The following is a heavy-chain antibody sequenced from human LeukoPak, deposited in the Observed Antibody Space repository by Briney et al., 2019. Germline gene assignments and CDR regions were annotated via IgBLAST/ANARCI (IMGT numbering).Heavy chain of an antibody. Sequence: PGGSLRLSCAASGFTFSNYWMNWVRQAPGKGLEWVANIKQDGSGQYYVDSVKGRFTISRDNAKNSLYLQMNSLRAEDTAVYYCASQKTVVTTFDSRGQGTLVTVSS. D-gene: IGHD2-21*02. CDR1: GFTFSNYW. CDR3: ASQKTVVTTFDS. J-gene: IGHJ4*02. CDR2: IKQDGSGQ. V-gene: IGHV3-7*05.